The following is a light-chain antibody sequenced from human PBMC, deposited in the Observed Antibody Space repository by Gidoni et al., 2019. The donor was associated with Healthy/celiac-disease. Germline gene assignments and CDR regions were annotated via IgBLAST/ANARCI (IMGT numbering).Light chain of an antibody. CDR1: QSISSW. J-gene: IGKJ1*01. Sequence: DIQMTQSPSTLSASVGDRVTITCRASQSISSWLAWYQQKPVKAPKLLIYDASSLEIGVPSRFSGSGSWTEFTLTISSLHPDDFATYYCQPYNSYPWTFGQXTKVEIK. CDR2: DAS. CDR3: QPYNSYPWT. V-gene: IGKV1-5*01.